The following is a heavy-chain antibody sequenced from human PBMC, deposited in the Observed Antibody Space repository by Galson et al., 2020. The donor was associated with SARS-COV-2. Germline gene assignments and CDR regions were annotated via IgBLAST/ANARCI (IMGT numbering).Heavy chain of an antibody. Sequence: NSGGSLRLSCAASGFTFSSYSMNWVRQAPGKGLEWVSSISSSSSYIYYADSVKGRFTISRDNAKNSLYLQMNSLRAEDTAVYYCARTPSRDFWSGYYYYFDYWGQGTLVTVSS. V-gene: IGHV3-21*01. CDR3: ARTPSRDFWSGYYYYFDY. CDR2: ISSSSSYI. D-gene: IGHD3-3*01. J-gene: IGHJ4*02. CDR1: GFTFSSYS.